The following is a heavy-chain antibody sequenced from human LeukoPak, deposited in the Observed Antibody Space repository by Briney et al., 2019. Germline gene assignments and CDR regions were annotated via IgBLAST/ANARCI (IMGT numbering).Heavy chain of an antibody. Sequence: PGESLRISCKGSGYSFTSYWIGWVRQMRGKGLEGMGIIYPGDCDTKYSPSFRGQVTISADKSISTAYLQWSSLKASDTAMYYCARLVSSGWSTRHAWFDPWGQGTLVTVSS. D-gene: IGHD6-19*01. J-gene: IGHJ5*02. CDR1: GYSFTSYW. V-gene: IGHV5-51*03. CDR3: ARLVSSGWSTRHAWFDP. CDR2: IYPGDCDT.